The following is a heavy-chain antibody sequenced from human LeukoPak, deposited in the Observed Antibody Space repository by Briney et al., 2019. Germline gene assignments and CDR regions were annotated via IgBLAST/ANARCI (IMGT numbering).Heavy chain of an antibody. CDR3: ARESGSWWDYFDL. CDR2: ITPPGDNT. Sequence: PGGSLRLSCAASGFTFNTSWMHWIRQVPGQGLVWVSRITPPGDNTNYADSVRGRFTISRDNAKNSLHLQMNSLRAEDTAVYYCARESGSWWDYFDLWGQGTLVTVSS. J-gene: IGHJ4*02. V-gene: IGHV3-74*01. D-gene: IGHD6-13*01. CDR1: GFTFNTSW.